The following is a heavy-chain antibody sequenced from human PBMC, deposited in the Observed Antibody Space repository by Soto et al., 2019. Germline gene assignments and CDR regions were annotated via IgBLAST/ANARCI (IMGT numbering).Heavy chain of an antibody. CDR3: ASSSGYSSSRFDY. CDR1: GGSISSYY. Sequence: QVQLQESGPGLVKPSETLSLTCTVSGGSISSYYWSWIRQPPGKGLEWIGYIYYSGSTNYNPSLKSRVTISVDTSRNQFSLKLSSVTAADTAVYYCASSSGYSSSRFDYWGQGTLVTVSS. J-gene: IGHJ4*02. V-gene: IGHV4-59*01. D-gene: IGHD6-13*01. CDR2: IYYSGST.